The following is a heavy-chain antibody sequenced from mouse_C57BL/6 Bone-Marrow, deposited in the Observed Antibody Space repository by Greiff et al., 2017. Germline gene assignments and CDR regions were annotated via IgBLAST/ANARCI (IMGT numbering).Heavy chain of an antibody. CDR2: ISSGSSTI. D-gene: IGHD2-1*01. V-gene: IGHV5-17*01. CDR3: AADGKFFDY. J-gene: IGHJ2*01. CDR1: GFTFSDYG. Sequence: EVQRVESGGGLVKPGGSLKLSCAASGFTFSDYGMHWVRQAPEKGLEWVAYISSGSSTIYYADTVKGRFTISRDNAKSTLFRQMTSLRAEDTAMYYCAADGKFFDYWGQGTTLTVSS.